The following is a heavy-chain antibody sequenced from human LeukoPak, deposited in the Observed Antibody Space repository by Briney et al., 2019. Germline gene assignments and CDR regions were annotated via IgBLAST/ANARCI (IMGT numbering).Heavy chain of an antibody. D-gene: IGHD2-2*01. Sequence: GGSRRPSGEPSEFTFRDYYMSWIRQAPGKGLEWGSYISSSGITIYDASTVKGRFTISRENAKNSVYLQMNRLREEDTAVYYCARSKRGSRFSCPQCDNWFDPWGQGTLVTVSS. J-gene: IGHJ5*02. CDR1: EFTFRDYY. CDR2: ISSSGITI. CDR3: ARSKRGSRFSCPQCDNWFDP. V-gene: IGHV3-11*01.